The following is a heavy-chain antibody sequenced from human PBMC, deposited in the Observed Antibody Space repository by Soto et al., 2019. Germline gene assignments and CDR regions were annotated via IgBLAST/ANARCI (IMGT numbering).Heavy chain of an antibody. CDR1: GGTFSSYA. J-gene: IGHJ6*03. Sequence: SVKVSCKASGGTFSSYAISWVRQAPGQGLEWMGGIIPIFGTANYAQKFQGRVTITADESTSTAYMELSSLRSEDTAVYYCASPSAKSGCSSTSCYHYYYYYYMDVWGKGTTVTVSS. V-gene: IGHV1-69*13. CDR3: ASPSAKSGCSSTSCYHYYYYYYMDV. CDR2: IIPIFGTA. D-gene: IGHD2-2*01.